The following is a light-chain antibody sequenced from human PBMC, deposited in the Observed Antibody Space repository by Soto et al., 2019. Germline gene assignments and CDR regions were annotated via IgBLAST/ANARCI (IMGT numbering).Light chain of an antibody. Sequence: EVVLTQSPATLSLSPGEGATLSCRASQSIGNYLAWYQQKPGQAPRLLIYATSNRATGIPARFSGSGSGTDFTLTISSLEPEDVAVYYCQQYYSTPYTFGQGTKLEIK. V-gene: IGKV3-11*01. CDR3: QQYYSTPYT. CDR2: ATS. J-gene: IGKJ2*01. CDR1: QSIGNY.